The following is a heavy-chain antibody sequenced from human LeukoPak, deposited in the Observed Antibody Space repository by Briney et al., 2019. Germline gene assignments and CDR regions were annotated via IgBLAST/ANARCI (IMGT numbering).Heavy chain of an antibody. CDR1: GFTFSSYG. Sequence: GGSLRLSCAASGFTFSSYGMHWVRQAPGKGLEWVSYISSSSSTIYYADSVKGRFTISRDNAKNSLYLQMNSLRAEDTAVYYCAKSRMAVAVAAPFDYWGQGTLVTVSS. D-gene: IGHD6-19*01. V-gene: IGHV3-48*01. J-gene: IGHJ4*02. CDR3: AKSRMAVAVAAPFDY. CDR2: ISSSSSTI.